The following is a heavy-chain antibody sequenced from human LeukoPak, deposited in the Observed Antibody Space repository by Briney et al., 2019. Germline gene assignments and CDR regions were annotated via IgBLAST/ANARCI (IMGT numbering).Heavy chain of an antibody. V-gene: IGHV3-21*01. J-gene: IGHJ6*02. CDR2: ISSSGSYI. CDR1: GFTFSSHG. CDR3: FDRGWYCDSSGYSSFYGLDL. D-gene: IGHD3-22*01. Sequence: GGSLRLSCAASGFTFSSHGMNWVRQAPGKGLEWVSSISSSGSYIYYTDSVKGRFTISRDNAKNTLYLQMSGLRPDDKAVYYCFDRGWYCDSSGYSSFYGLDLWGRGTTVTVSS.